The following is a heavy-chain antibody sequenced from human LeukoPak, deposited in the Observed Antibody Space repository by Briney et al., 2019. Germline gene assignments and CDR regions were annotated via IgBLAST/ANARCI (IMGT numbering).Heavy chain of an antibody. Sequence: PGGSLRLSCAASGFTFSNYGMNWVRQAPGKGLEWVSFTDTSGNYIYYGDSVKGRFTISRDNSKNTHYLQMNSLRAEDTAVYYCARASRPVWLRLSEDWGQGTLVTVSS. CDR3: ARASRPVWLRLSED. CDR1: GFTFSNYG. J-gene: IGHJ4*02. V-gene: IGHV3-21*01. D-gene: IGHD5-12*01. CDR2: TDTSGNYI.